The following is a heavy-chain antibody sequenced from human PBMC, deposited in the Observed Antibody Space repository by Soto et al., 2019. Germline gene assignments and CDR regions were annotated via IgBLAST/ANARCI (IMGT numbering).Heavy chain of an antibody. D-gene: IGHD3-22*01. Sequence: ASVKVSCKASGGTFSSYAISWVRQAPGQGLEWMGGIIPIFGTANYAQKFQGRVTITADESTSTAYMEPSSLRSEDTAVYYCARDGKGEFYYSSGYYQSFYICGQGSMVTVAS. CDR2: IIPIFGTA. CDR3: ARDGKGEFYYSSGYYQSFYI. CDR1: GGTFSSYA. J-gene: IGHJ3*02. V-gene: IGHV1-69*13.